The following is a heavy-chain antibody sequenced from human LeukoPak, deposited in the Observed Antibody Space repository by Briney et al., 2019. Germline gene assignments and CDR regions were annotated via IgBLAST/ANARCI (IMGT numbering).Heavy chain of an antibody. Sequence: PSQTLSLTCAISGDNVSSNSAAWNWIRQSPSRGLEWLGRTYYRSKWYNDYAVSVKSRITISPDTSKNQCSLQLNSVTPEDTAVYYCTRGETGVGISFDYCLQGTLVTVSS. J-gene: IGHJ4*02. CDR1: GDNVSSNSAA. CDR3: TRGETGVGISFDY. V-gene: IGHV6-1*01. CDR2: TYYRSKWYN. D-gene: IGHD3-10*01.